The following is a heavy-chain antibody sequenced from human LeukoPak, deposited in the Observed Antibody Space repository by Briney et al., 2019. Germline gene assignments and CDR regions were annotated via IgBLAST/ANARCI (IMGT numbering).Heavy chain of an antibody. Sequence: SETLSLTCTVFGGSISSGGYYWSWIRQPPGKGLEWIGYIYHSGSTYYNPSLKSRVTISVDRSKNQFSLKLSSVTAADTAVYYCARGPVGGYSYGSPFDYWGQGTLVTVSS. D-gene: IGHD5-18*01. CDR3: ARGPVGGYSYGSPFDY. V-gene: IGHV4-30-2*01. CDR1: GGSISSGGYY. CDR2: IYHSGST. J-gene: IGHJ4*02.